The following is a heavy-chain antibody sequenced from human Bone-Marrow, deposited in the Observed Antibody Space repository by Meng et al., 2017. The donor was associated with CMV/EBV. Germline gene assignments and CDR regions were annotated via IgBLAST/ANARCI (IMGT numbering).Heavy chain of an antibody. V-gene: IGHV4-34*01. CDR3: ARERNDFWSGYSQRYFDY. J-gene: IGHJ4*02. D-gene: IGHD3-3*01. CDR1: GGSVSGYY. CDR2: INHSGST. Sequence: SETLSLTCAVYGGSVSGYYWSWIRQPPGKGLEWIGEINHSGSTNYNPSLKSRVTISIDTSKNQFSLKLSSVTAADTAVYYCARERNDFWSGYSQRYFDYWGQGTLVTVSS.